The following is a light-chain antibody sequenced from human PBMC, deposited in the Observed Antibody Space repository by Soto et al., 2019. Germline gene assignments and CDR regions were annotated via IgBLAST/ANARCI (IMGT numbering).Light chain of an antibody. CDR1: QSVLYSAKNKNF. J-gene: IGKJ1*01. CDR3: QQYYDAPRT. CDR2: WAS. V-gene: IGKV4-1*01. Sequence: IVMTQSPDSLAVSLGERATSHCTSSQSVLYSAKNKNFLTWYQQKPGQPPKLLIYWASTRESGVPDRFSGSGSGTHFTLTIDSLQAEDVAIYYCQQYYDAPRTFGQGTKVDIK.